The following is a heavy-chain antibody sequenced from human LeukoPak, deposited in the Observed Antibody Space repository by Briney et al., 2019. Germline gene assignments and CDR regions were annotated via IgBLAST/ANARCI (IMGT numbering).Heavy chain of an antibody. CDR1: GYSFTSYW. J-gene: IGHJ4*02. CDR2: IYPGDSDT. V-gene: IGHV5-51*01. Sequence: GESLKISCKGSGYSFTSYWIGWVRPMPGKGLEWMGIIYPGDSDTRYSPSFQGQVTISADKSISTAYLQWSSLKASDTAMYYCARQESIVGAFIDYWGQGTLVTVSS. CDR3: ARQESIVGAFIDY. D-gene: IGHD1-26*01.